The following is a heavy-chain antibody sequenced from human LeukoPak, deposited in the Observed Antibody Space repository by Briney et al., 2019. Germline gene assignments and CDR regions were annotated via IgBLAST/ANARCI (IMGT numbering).Heavy chain of an antibody. CDR1: GGTFSSYA. J-gene: IGHJ4*02. V-gene: IGHV1-69*13. Sequence: SVKVSCKASGGTFSSYAISWVRQAPGQGLEWMGGIIPIFGTANYAQKFQGRVTITADESTSTAYMELSSLRSEDTAVYYCARARRDGYNLGGGAIFDFDYWGQGTLVTVSS. CDR3: ARARRDGYNLGGGAIFDFDY. CDR2: IIPIFGTA. D-gene: IGHD5-24*01.